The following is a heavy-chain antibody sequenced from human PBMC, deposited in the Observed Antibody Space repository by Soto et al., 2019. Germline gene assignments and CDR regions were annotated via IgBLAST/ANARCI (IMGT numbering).Heavy chain of an antibody. D-gene: IGHD3-22*01. Sequence: SETLSLTCAVYGGSFSGYYWSWIRQPPGKGLEWIGEINHSGSTNYNPSLKSRVTISVDTSKNQFSLKLSSVTAADTAVYYCASAQPSSYYDSSGFSLDVWGQGTTVTVSS. CDR1: GGSFSGYY. V-gene: IGHV4-34*01. CDR2: INHSGST. CDR3: ASAQPSSYYDSSGFSLDV. J-gene: IGHJ6*02.